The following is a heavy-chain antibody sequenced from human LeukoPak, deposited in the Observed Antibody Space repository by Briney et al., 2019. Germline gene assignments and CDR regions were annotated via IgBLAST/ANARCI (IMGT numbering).Heavy chain of an antibody. Sequence: SETLSLTCTVSGVSISSTSYYWGWIRQTPGKGLEWIGSIYYTGSTYYNPSLKTRVTISVDTTNNQFSLKLSSVTAADTAVYYCASHAQWLADFDYWGQGTLVTVSS. CDR1: GVSISSTSYY. J-gene: IGHJ4*02. V-gene: IGHV4-39*01. CDR2: IYYTGST. D-gene: IGHD6-19*01. CDR3: ASHAQWLADFDY.